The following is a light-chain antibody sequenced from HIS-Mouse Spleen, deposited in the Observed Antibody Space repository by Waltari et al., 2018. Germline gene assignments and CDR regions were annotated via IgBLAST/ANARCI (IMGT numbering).Light chain of an antibody. CDR3: CSYAGSFWV. V-gene: IGLV2-11*01. J-gene: IGLJ3*02. CDR1: SSHVGGYNY. CDR2: DVS. Sequence: QSALTQPRSVSGSPGQSVTIPCTGTSSHVGGYNYVSWYQQHPVKAPKRMIYDVSKRPSGVPDRFSGSKSGNTASLTISGLQAEDEADYYCCSYAGSFWVFGGGTKLTVL.